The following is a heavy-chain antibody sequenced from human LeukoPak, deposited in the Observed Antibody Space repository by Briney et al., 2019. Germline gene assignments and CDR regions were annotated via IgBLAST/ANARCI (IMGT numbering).Heavy chain of an antibody. V-gene: IGHV4-30-2*03. CDR2: IYHSGST. Sequence: SETLSLTCAVSGGSISSGGYSWRWIRQPPGKGLEWIGSIYHSGSTYYNPSLKSRVTISVDTSKNQFSLKLSSVTAADTAVYYCARVPNYAPLDYWGQGTLVTVSS. CDR1: GGSISSGGYS. D-gene: IGHD3-16*01. CDR3: ARVPNYAPLDY. J-gene: IGHJ4*02.